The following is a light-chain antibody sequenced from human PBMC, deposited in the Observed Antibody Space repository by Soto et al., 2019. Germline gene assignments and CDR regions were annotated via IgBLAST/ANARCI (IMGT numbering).Light chain of an antibody. J-gene: IGKJ5*01. CDR2: DTS. Sequence: EIVLTQSPATLSLSPGERATLSCRASQTVSINLAWYQQKPGQAPRLLIYDTSTRATGIPARFSGSGPGTDFTLTISSLQSEDYAVYYCQQYNNRPITFGQGTRLEIK. CDR1: QTVSIN. CDR3: QQYNNRPIT. V-gene: IGKV3-15*01.